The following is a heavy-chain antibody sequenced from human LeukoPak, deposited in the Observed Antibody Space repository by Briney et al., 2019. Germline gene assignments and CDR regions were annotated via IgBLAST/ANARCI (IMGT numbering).Heavy chain of an antibody. V-gene: IGHV4-59*11. D-gene: IGHD6-13*01. CDR2: VFNGGST. CDR3: ASRPADSTWYGVFDY. J-gene: IGHJ4*02. Sequence: SETLSLTCSVSGSSINSHYWSWIRQSPGKELEWIGYVFNGGSTNYNPSLKGRVTMSLDTSRDQFSLRLSSVTAADTAIYYCASRPADSTWYGVFDYWSQGTLVTVSS. CDR1: GSSINSHY.